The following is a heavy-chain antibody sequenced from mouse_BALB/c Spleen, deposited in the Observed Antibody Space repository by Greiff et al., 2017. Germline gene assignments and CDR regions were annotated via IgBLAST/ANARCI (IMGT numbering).Heavy chain of an antibody. CDR1: GDSFTSGY. CDR3: ESSLYYDNHGGMDY. V-gene: IGHV3-8*02. J-gene: IGHJ2*01. D-gene: IGHD2-1*01. CDR2: ISYSGST. Sequence: EVKLMESGPSLVKPSQTLSLTCSVTGDSFTSGYWNWIRKFPGNKLEYMGYISYSGSTYYNPSLKRRISITRDTSKNQYYLQLNSVTTEDTATYYCESSLYYDNHGGMDYWGQGTTLTVAS.